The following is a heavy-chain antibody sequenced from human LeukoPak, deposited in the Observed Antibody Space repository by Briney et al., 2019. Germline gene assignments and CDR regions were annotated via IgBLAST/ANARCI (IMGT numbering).Heavy chain of an antibody. CDR1: GGTFSSYA. CDR3: ASPGGYSYGLYYFDY. Sequence: SVKVSCKASGGTFSSYAISWVRQAPGQGLKWMGGIIPIFGTANYAQKFQGRVTITADESTSTAYMELSSLRSEDTAVYYCASPGGYSYGLYYFDYWGQGTLVTVSS. J-gene: IGHJ4*02. CDR2: IIPIFGTA. D-gene: IGHD5-18*01. V-gene: IGHV1-69*13.